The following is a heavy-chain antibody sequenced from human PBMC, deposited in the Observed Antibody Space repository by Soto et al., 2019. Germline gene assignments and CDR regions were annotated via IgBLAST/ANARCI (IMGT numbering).Heavy chain of an antibody. Sequence: QVQLQESGPGLVQPSETLSLTCTVSGGSISPYYWSWVRQPPGKGLEWIGFIWFSGRTTYNPSLRSRVTMSVDTSKNQLSLEVTSVTAADTAVYYCARESSGDHNHNWFDPWGQGTLVTVSA. CDR3: ARESSGDHNHNWFDP. CDR2: IWFSGRT. J-gene: IGHJ5*02. CDR1: GGSISPYY. D-gene: IGHD1-20*01. V-gene: IGHV4-59*01.